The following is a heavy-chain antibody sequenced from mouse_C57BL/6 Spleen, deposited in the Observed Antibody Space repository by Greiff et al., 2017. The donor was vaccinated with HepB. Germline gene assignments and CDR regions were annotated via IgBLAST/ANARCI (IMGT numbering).Heavy chain of an antibody. CDR2: ISSGSSTI. CDR3: ARGYYGLGYFDV. D-gene: IGHD1-2*01. Sequence: EVNVVESGGGLVKPGGSLKLSCAASGFTFSDYGMHWVRQAPEKGLEWVAYISSGSSTIYYADTVKGRFTISRDNAKNTLFLQMTSLRSEDTAMYYCARGYYGLGYFDVWGTGTTVTVSS. J-gene: IGHJ1*03. V-gene: IGHV5-17*01. CDR1: GFTFSDYG.